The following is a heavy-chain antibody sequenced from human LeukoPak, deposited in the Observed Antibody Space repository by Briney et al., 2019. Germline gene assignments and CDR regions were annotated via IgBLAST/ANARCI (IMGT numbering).Heavy chain of an antibody. V-gene: IGHV3-64*01. D-gene: IGHD1-26*01. CDR1: EFIFSDYE. J-gene: IGHJ4*01. Sequence: GGSLRLSCATSEFIFSDYEMHWVRQTPGKGLEYVSGISSNGLSTFYAMSVKGRFTISRDNSKKNLYLQMGGLKTDDMAVYYCARSTEGTTHFDYWGHGTLVTVSS. CDR3: ARSTEGTTHFDY. CDR2: ISSNGLST.